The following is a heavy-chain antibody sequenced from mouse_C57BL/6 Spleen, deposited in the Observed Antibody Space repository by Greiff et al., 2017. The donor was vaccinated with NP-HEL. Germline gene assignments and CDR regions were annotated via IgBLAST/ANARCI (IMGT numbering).Heavy chain of an antibody. CDR2: IWSGGST. D-gene: IGHD1-1*01. V-gene: IGHV2-2*01. CDR1: GFSLTSYG. J-gene: IGHJ1*03. Sequence: VKVVESGPGLVQPSQSLSITCTVSGFSLTSYGVHWVRQSPGKGLEWLGVIWSGGSTDYNAAFISRLSISKDNSKSQVFFKMNSLQADDTAIYYCARIYGSSYGYFDVWGTGTTVTVSS. CDR3: ARIYGSSYGYFDV.